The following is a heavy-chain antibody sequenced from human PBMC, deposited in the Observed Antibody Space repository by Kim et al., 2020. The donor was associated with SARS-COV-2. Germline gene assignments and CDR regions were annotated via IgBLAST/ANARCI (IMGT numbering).Heavy chain of an antibody. Sequence: SETLSLTCTVSGGSISSSSYSWGWIRQPPGKELDWIGSSYYSGSTYYDPSLKSLATISVDTSKNQFSLKLSSVTAADTALYYCARSYYYGSAGFDYWCQG. D-gene: IGHD3-10*01. V-gene: IGHV4-39*01. CDR1: GGSISSSSYS. CDR2: SYYSGST. CDR3: ARSYYYGSAGFDY. J-gene: IGHJ4*02.